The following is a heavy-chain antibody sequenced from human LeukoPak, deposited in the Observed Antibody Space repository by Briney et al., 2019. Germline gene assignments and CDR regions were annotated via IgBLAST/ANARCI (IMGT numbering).Heavy chain of an antibody. CDR2: IYYSGST. V-gene: IGHV4-31*03. J-gene: IGHJ4*02. CDR1: GGSISSGGYY. Sequence: SQTLSLTCTVSGGSISSGGYYWSWIRQHPGKGLEWIGYIYYSGSTYYNPSLKSRVAVSVDTSKNQFSLKLSSVTAADTAVYYCARDTGGGGSLYYFDYWGQGTLVTVSS. D-gene: IGHD3-16*01. CDR3: ARDTGGGGSLYYFDY.